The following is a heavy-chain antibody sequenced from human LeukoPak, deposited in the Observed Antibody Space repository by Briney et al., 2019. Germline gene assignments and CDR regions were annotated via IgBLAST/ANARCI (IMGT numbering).Heavy chain of an antibody. J-gene: IGHJ6*02. V-gene: IGHV4-4*07. Sequence: SETLSLTCTVSGGSISSYYWSWIRQPAGKGLEWIGRIYTSGSTNYNPSLKSRVTMSVDTSKNQFSLKLSSVTAADTAVYYCARAFVATIGFNYYYGMDVWGQGTTVTVSS. CDR3: ARAFVATIGFNYYYGMDV. CDR1: GGSISSYY. D-gene: IGHD5-12*01. CDR2: IYTSGST.